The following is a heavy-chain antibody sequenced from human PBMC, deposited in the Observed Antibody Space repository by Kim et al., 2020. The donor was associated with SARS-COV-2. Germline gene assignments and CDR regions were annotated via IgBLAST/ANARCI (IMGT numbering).Heavy chain of an antibody. D-gene: IGHD2-15*01. Sequence: SVKVSCKASGGTFSSYAISWVRQAPGQGLEWMGGIIPIFGTANYAQKFQGRVTITADESTSTAYMELSSLRSEDTAVYYCARSRATLGGYYYYGMDVWGQGTTVTVSS. CDR2: IIPIFGTA. CDR1: GGTFSSYA. V-gene: IGHV1-69*13. J-gene: IGHJ6*02. CDR3: ARSRATLGGYYYYGMDV.